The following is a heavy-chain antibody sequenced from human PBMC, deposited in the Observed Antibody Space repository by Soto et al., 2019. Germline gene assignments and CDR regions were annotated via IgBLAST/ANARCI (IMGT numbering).Heavy chain of an antibody. D-gene: IGHD6-13*01. J-gene: IGHJ4*02. CDR3: ARDSGSAAGRFDY. CDR1: GGSFSGYY. V-gene: IGHV4-34*01. CDR2: INHSGST. Sequence: SETLSLTCAVYGGSFSGYYWSWIRQPPGKGLEWIGEINHSGSTNYNPSLKSRVTISVDTSKNQFSLKLSSVTAADTAVYYCARDSGSAAGRFDYWGQGTLVTVSS.